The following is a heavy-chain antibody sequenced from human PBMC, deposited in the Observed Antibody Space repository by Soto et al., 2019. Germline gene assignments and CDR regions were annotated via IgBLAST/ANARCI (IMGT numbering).Heavy chain of an antibody. J-gene: IGHJ3*02. D-gene: IGHD2-2*01. CDR1: GCTFSSYA. Sequence: GASVKVSCKASGCTFSSYAISWVRQAPGQGLEWMGGIIPIFGTANYAQKFQGRVTITADESTSTAYMELSSLRSEDTAVYYCARDGGYCSSTSPRDCDAFDIWGQGTMVTVSS. CDR2: IIPIFGTA. V-gene: IGHV1-69*13. CDR3: ARDGGYCSSTSPRDCDAFDI.